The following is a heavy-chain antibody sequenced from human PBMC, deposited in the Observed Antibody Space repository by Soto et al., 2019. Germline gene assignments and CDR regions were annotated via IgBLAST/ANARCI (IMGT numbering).Heavy chain of an antibody. CDR2: IYHRGST. J-gene: IGHJ4*02. D-gene: IGHD3-10*01. CDR3: ARDWYSSGSDYGFDY. CDR1: SGSISSGDFY. V-gene: IGHV4-30-4*01. Sequence: KPSETLSLTCTISSGSISSGDFYGSWIRQTPGKGLEWIGYIYHRGSTFYNPSLESRVTILVDTSKNQFSLKLSAVTAADTAVYYCARDWYSSGSDYGFDYWGQGTQVTVS.